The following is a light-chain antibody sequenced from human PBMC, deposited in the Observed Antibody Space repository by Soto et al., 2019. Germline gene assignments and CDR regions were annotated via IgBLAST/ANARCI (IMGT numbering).Light chain of an antibody. Sequence: QSVLTQPPSASGPPGQRVTISCSGRASNIGSNFVSWYQVVPGTAPKLLIYTNSHRPSGVPDRFSGSRSGTSASLDISGLQSEDQADYFCATWHANVRGPVFGGGTKVTVL. CDR1: ASNIGSNF. CDR2: TNS. J-gene: IGLJ2*01. V-gene: IGLV1-44*01. CDR3: ATWHANVRGPV.